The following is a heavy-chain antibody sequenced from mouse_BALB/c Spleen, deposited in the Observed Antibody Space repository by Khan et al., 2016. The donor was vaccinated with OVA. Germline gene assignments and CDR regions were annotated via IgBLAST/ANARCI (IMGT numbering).Heavy chain of an antibody. D-gene: IGHD1-1*01. CDR1: GYIFTSYW. CDR2: IYPGTGRT. J-gene: IGHJ4*01. Sequence: QVQLKQSGAELVRPGASVKLSCKTSGYIFTSYWIHWVKQRSGKGLAWIARIYPGTGRTYYNENFQGQATLTADKSSSTAYMQLSRLQTEDAAVYCCARSDYNTTYAMDYWGQGTSVTVSS. CDR3: ARSDYNTTYAMDY. V-gene: IGHV1S132*01.